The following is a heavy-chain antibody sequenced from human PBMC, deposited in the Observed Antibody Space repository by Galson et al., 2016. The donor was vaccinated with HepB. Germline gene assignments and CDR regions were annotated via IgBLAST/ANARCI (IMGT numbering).Heavy chain of an antibody. CDR3: ARGRNNAFDN. D-gene: IGHD1-14*01. CDR2: TYYRSKWYI. CDR1: GDSVSSNSVG. V-gene: IGHV6-1*01. Sequence: CAISGDSVSSNSVGWHWIRQSPSRGPEWLGRTYYRSKWYIDYAVSLRGRITLNPDTSRNQFSLQLNSVTPEDTAIYYCARGRNNAFDNWGQGTTVTVSS. J-gene: IGHJ4*03.